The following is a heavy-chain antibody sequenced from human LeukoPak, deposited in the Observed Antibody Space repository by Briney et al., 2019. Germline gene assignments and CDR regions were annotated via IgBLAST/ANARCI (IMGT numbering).Heavy chain of an antibody. CDR3: AELGMTMIGGV. CDR1: GFTFSSYE. Sequence: PGGSLRLSCAASGFTFSSYEMNWVRQAPGKGLEWVSYIRSSGSTIYYADSVKGRFTISRDNAKNSLYLQMNSLRAEDTAVYYCAELGMTMIGGVWGKGTTVTISS. V-gene: IGHV3-48*03. CDR2: IRSSGSTI. J-gene: IGHJ6*04. D-gene: IGHD3-10*02.